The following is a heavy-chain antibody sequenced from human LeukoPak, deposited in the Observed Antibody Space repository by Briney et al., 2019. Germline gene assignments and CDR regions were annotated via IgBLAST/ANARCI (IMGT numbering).Heavy chain of an antibody. CDR1: GFTFSSNA. Sequence: GGSLRLSCAASGFTFSSNAMHWVRQAPGKGLEWVAATSYEERNKYYGDSVRGRFTISRDNSKNTLYLQMNSLRVEDTALYYCARGWDNNDSSGYSAWGQGTLVTVSS. CDR3: ARGWDNNDSSGYSA. CDR2: TSYEERNK. V-gene: IGHV3-30*04. D-gene: IGHD3-22*01. J-gene: IGHJ4*02.